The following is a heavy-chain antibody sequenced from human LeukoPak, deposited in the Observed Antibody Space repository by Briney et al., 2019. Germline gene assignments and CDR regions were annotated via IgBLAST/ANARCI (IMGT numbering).Heavy chain of an antibody. Sequence: GGSLRLSCAASGFTFSSYWMHWVRQAPGKGLEWVANIKQDGSEKYYVDSVKGRFTISRDNGENLLHLQMNSLRVEDTAVYYCGRGMDVWGQGITVTVS. CDR2: IKQDGSEK. J-gene: IGHJ6*02. CDR1: GFTFSSYW. V-gene: IGHV3-7*03. CDR3: GRGMDV.